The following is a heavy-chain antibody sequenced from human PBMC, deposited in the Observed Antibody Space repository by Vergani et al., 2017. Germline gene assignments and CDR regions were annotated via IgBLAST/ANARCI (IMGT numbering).Heavy chain of an antibody. Sequence: QVQLVESGGGVVQPGTSLRLSCVVSGFALNRHEMYWVRQAPGKGREWVVGISFDGTNEYYPDLVKGRFTISRDIAKNTLYLQVRSLRLEDTGVYHCVRDRGLCAGGRCYTEAWDYWGQGTPVTVSS. V-gene: IGHV3-30*03. CDR2: ISFDGTNE. CDR3: VRDRGLCAGGRCYTEAWDY. D-gene: IGHD2-2*02. CDR1: GFALNRHE. J-gene: IGHJ4*02.